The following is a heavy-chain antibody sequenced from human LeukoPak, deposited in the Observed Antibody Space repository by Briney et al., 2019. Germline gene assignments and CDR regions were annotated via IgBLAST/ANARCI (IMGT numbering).Heavy chain of an antibody. V-gene: IGHV4-59*01. CDR1: GGSISSYY. CDR2: IYYSGST. D-gene: IGHD2-2*01. Sequence: SETLSLTCTVSGGSISSYYWSWIRQPPGKELEWIGYIYYSGSTNYNPSLKSRVTISVDTSKNQFSLKLSSVTAADTAVYYCARGPDIVVVPAASGYFDLWGRGTLVTVSS. CDR3: ARGPDIVVVPAASGYFDL. J-gene: IGHJ2*01.